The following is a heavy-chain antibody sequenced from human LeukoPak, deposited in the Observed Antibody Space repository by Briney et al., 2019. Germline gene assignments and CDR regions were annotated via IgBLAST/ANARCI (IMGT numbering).Heavy chain of an antibody. CDR2: ISAYNGNT. V-gene: IGHV1-18*01. CDR1: GYTFTSYG. J-gene: IGHJ4*02. D-gene: IGHD6-13*01. CDR3: ARGTKYSSSWYGFDY. Sequence: ASVKVSCEASGYTFTSYGISWVRQAPGQGLEWMGWISAYNGNTNYAQKLQGRVAMTTDTSTSTAYMELRSLRSDDTAVYYCARGTKYSSSWYGFDYWGQGTLVTVSS.